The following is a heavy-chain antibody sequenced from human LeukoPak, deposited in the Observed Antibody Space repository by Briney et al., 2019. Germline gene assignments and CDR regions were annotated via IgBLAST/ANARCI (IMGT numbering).Heavy chain of an antibody. CDR3: ATTQWGYYYMDV. CDR1: GFTFKIYS. D-gene: IGHD1-26*01. CDR2: ISTSSSHM. J-gene: IGHJ6*03. V-gene: IGHV3-21*04. Sequence: PGGSLRLSCAASGFTFKIYSMNWVRQAPGKGLEWVSSISTSSSHMYYADSVKGRFTISRDNAKNSLYLQMNSLRAEDTAVYYCATTQWGYYYMDVWGNGTTVTVSS.